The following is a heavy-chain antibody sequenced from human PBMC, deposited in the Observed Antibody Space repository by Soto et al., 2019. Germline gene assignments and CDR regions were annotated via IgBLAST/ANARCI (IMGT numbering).Heavy chain of an antibody. CDR3: ARDLTEGQGDGSGSPLAGVDV. Sequence: SQTLSLTCAISGDSVSSNSAASNWIRHSPSRGLEWLGRTYYRSKWYNDYAVSVKSRITINPDTSKNQFSLQLNSVTPEDTAVYYCARDLTEGQGDGSGSPLAGVDVWGQGTTGTVSS. D-gene: IGHD3-10*01. CDR2: TYYRSKWYN. V-gene: IGHV6-1*01. J-gene: IGHJ6*02. CDR1: GDSVSSNSAA.